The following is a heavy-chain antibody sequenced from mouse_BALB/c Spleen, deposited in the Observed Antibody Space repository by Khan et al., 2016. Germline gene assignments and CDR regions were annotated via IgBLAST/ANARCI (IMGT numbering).Heavy chain of an antibody. Sequence: EVKLLESGGGLVQPGGSLKLSCAASGFAFSRYWMSWVRQAPGKGLEWIGEINPDSSTINYTPSLKDKFIISRDNAKNTLYLQMSKVRSEDTAMYYLASDDGYCYWYCDVWGAGNTVTVSS. J-gene: IGHJ1*01. CDR3: ASDDGYCYWYCDV. D-gene: IGHD2-3*01. CDR1: GFAFSRYW. CDR2: INPDSSTI. V-gene: IGHV4-1*02.